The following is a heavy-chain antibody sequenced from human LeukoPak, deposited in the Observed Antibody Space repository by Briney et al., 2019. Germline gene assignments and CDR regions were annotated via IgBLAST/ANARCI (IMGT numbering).Heavy chain of an antibody. J-gene: IGHJ6*03. V-gene: IGHV3-21*01. D-gene: IGHD1-26*01. CDR2: ISSSSSTI. CDR3: ARAYSGRYGLGYYYMDV. Sequence: GWFLRLSCAVSGFAFSSYSMNWVRQAPGKGLEWVSSISSSSSTIYYADSVKGRFTMSRDNAKNSLYQQMNTVRAEDTAVYYCARAYSGRYGLGYYYMDVWGKGTTVTISS. CDR1: GFAFSSYS.